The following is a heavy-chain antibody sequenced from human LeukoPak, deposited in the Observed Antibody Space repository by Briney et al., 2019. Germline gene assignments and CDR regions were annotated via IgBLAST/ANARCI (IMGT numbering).Heavy chain of an antibody. CDR3: AVKGGYNDLDAPFDY. V-gene: IGHV3-74*01. D-gene: IGHD1-14*01. Sequence: GGSLRLSCAASGFTFSRYWMHWVRQAPGKGLEWVSRVNGDGSTTTYADSVKGRFTISRDNAKNTLYLQMNSLRVEDTAAYYCAVKGGYNDLDAPFDYWGPGTLVTVSS. CDR2: VNGDGSTT. J-gene: IGHJ4*02. CDR1: GFTFSRYW.